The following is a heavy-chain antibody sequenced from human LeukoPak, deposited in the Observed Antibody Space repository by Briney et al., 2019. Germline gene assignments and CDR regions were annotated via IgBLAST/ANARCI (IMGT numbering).Heavy chain of an antibody. J-gene: IGHJ4*02. Sequence: KPSETLSLTCAIYGGSFSGYYWSWIRQPPGKGLEWIGEINHSGSTNYNPSLKSRVTISVDTSKNQFSLKLSSVTAADTAVYYCARGIAARQSIFDYWGQETLDTVSS. CDR2: INHSGST. D-gene: IGHD6-6*01. CDR1: GGSFSGYY. CDR3: ARGIAARQSIFDY. V-gene: IGHV4-34*01.